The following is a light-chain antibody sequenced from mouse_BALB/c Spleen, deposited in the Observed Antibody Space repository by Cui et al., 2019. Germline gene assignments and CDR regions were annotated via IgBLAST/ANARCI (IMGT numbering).Light chain of an antibody. Sequence: QMFLTQYPAIMPASLVEEINLTCSASSSVSYMHWYQQKSGTSPKLLIYSTSTLASGVPSRFSGSGSGTFYSLTISSVEAEDAAGYYCHQWSSYPWTFGGGTKLEIK. CDR2: STS. V-gene: IGKV4-80*01. CDR1: SSVSY. J-gene: IGKJ1*01. CDR3: HQWSSYPWT.